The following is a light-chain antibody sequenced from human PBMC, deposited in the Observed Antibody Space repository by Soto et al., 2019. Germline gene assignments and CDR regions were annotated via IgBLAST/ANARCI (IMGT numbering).Light chain of an antibody. J-gene: IGKJ2*01. CDR3: MQGTQWPHT. CDR2: KVS. CDR1: QSLVFTDGDTY. Sequence: DVVLAQSPLSLPVTLGQPASISCGSSQSLVFTDGDTYLSWFPQRPGQSPRRLIYKVSNRDSGVPDRFSVSVSGTDFILTISRVEAEDVGVYYCMQGTQWPHTCGLGTMLEIK. V-gene: IGKV2-30*01.